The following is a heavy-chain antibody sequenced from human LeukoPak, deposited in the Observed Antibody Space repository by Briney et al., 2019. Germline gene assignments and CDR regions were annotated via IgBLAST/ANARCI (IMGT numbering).Heavy chain of an antibody. CDR3: ARIRGYYDSSGPTFDP. CDR1: GGSISSSSHY. CDR2: IYYSGST. D-gene: IGHD3-22*01. Sequence: PSETLSLTCTVSGGSISSSSHYWGWIRQPPGKGLEWIGSIYYSGSTYYNPSLKSRVTISVDTSKNQFSLKLSSVTAADTAVYYCARIRGYYDSSGPTFDPWGQGTLVTVSS. J-gene: IGHJ5*02. V-gene: IGHV4-39*01.